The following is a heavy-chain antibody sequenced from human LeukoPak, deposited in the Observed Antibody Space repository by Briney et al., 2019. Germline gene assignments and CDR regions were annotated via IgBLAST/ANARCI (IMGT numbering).Heavy chain of an antibody. CDR2: ISSTGGTT. V-gene: IGHV3-23*01. CDR3: AKDGGPNYDNSGYYSDDAFDF. Sequence: GGTLRLSCAASGITFSSYGMSWVRQAPGKGLEWVSSISSTGGTTYYADSVKGRFTISRDNSKNTLFLQMNSLRAEDTAVYSCAKDGGPNYDNSGYYSDDAFDFWGQGTMVTVSS. CDR1: GITFSSYG. J-gene: IGHJ3*01. D-gene: IGHD3-22*01.